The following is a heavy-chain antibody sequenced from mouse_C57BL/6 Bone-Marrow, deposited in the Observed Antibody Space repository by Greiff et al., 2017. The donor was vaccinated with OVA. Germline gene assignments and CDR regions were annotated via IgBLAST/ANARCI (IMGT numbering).Heavy chain of an antibody. CDR2: IDPENGDT. CDR3: TTDGYDLFAY. J-gene: IGHJ3*01. Sequence: EVQLQESGAELVRPGASVKLSCTASGFNIKDDYMHWVKQRPEQGLEWIGWIDPENGDTEYASKFQGKATITADTSSNTAYLQLSSLTSEDTAVYYCTTDGYDLFAYWGQGTLVTVSA. D-gene: IGHD2-2*01. V-gene: IGHV14-4*01. CDR1: GFNIKDDY.